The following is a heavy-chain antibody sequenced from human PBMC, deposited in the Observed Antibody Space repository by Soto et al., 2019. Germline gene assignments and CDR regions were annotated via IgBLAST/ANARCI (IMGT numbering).Heavy chain of an antibody. J-gene: IGHJ4*02. CDR3: ARAHCSGGSCYLGYFDY. V-gene: IGHV3-33*01. Sequence: PGGSLRLSCAASGFTLSNYGFHWLRQAPGKGLEWVAVIWYDGSNKVYADSVKGRFTISRDNSKNTLYLQMNSLRAEDTAVYYCARAHCSGGSCYLGYFDYWGQGTLVTVSS. CDR2: IWYDGSNK. D-gene: IGHD2-15*01. CDR1: GFTLSNYG.